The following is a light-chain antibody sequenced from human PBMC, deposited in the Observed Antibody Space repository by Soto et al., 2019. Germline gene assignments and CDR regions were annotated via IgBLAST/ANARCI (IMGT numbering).Light chain of an antibody. V-gene: IGLV1-44*01. CDR2: FGS. CDR3: SAWDDSLNGVV. Sequence: QPVLTQSPSASGTPGQRATISCSGSSSNIGANTVNWYQQLPGTAPKLLIFFGSHRPSGVSDRFSGSKSGSSASLAISGIQSEDEAEYYCSAWDDSLNGVVFGGGTKLTVL. J-gene: IGLJ2*01. CDR1: SSNIGANT.